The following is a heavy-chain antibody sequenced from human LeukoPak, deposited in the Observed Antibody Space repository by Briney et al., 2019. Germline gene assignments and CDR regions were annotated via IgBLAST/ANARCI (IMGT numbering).Heavy chain of an antibody. CDR2: INHSGST. CDR3: ATGRGGSYYDY. D-gene: IGHD1-26*01. Sequence: KTSETLSLTCAVYGGPFSGYYWSWIRQPPGKGLEWIGEINHSGSTNYNPSLKSRVTISVDTSKNQFSLKLSSVTAADTAVYYCATGRGGSYYDYWGQGTLVTVSS. V-gene: IGHV4-34*01. J-gene: IGHJ4*02. CDR1: GGPFSGYY.